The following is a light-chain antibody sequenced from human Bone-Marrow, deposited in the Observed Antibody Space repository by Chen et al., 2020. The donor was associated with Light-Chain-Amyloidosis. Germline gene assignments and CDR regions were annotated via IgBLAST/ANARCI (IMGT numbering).Light chain of an antibody. CDR2: VAT. J-gene: IGKJ4*01. V-gene: IGKV1-12*01. Sequence: DIQITQSPSSLSASVGDRVTITCRASRGIKTWLAWYQQQPGKAPRLLIYVATRLQDGVPSRFSGSGSGTGFTLTINDLQPEDFATYFCQQADSFPLLTFGGGTRVEI. CDR1: RGIKTW. CDR3: QQADSFPLLT.